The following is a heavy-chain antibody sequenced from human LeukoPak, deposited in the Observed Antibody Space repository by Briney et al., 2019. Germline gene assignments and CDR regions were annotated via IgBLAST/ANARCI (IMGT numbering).Heavy chain of an antibody. V-gene: IGHV4-39*07. D-gene: IGHD3-22*01. CDR1: GGSISSSSYY. Sequence: SETLSLTCTVSGGSISSSSYYWGWLRQPPGKGLEWIGSIYYSGSTYYNPSLKSRVTISVDTSKNQFSLKLSSVTAADTAVYYCARQVDSSGYYSAVGAFDIWGQGTMVTVSS. CDR2: IYYSGST. J-gene: IGHJ3*02. CDR3: ARQVDSSGYYSAVGAFDI.